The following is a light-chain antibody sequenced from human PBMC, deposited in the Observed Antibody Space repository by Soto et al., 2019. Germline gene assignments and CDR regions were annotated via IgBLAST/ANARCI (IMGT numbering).Light chain of an antibody. CDR2: KAS. J-gene: IGKJ4*01. Sequence: DIPMTQSPSTLYASVGDRVSITCRASQSISTWLAWYQQKPGKAPKFIMYKASSIEGGVPSSFSGSGSGKEFNITVSSLGPEGFAPYYCQQHTTYPLTLGGGTTVEIK. CDR1: QSISTW. V-gene: IGKV1-5*03. CDR3: QQHTTYPLT.